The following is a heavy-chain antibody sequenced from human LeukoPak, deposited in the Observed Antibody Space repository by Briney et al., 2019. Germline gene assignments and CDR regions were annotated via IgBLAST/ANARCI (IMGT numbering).Heavy chain of an antibody. CDR2: IYYSGST. D-gene: IGHD2-15*01. Sequence: SETLSLTCTVSGGSISSSSYYWGWIRQPPGKGLEWIGSIYYSGSTYYNPSLKSRVTISVDTSKNQFSLKLSSVTAADTAVYYCARGSQWSYYFDFWGQGTLVTVSS. J-gene: IGHJ4*02. CDR1: GGSISSSSYY. CDR3: ARGSQWSYYFDF. V-gene: IGHV4-39*07.